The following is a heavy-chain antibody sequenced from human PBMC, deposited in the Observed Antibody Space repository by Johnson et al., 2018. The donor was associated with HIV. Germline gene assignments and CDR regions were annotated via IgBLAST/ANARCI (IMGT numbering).Heavy chain of an antibody. D-gene: IGHD1-26*01. J-gene: IGHJ3*02. V-gene: IGHV3-30*02. CDR3: ARDQSGSYVWWAHDAFDI. Sequence: QVQLVESGGGVVQPGGSLRLSCAASGFTFSSYGMHWVRQAPGKGLEWVAFIRYDGSNKYYADSVKGRFTISRDNSNNTLYLQMNSLRAEDTAVYYCARDQSGSYVWWAHDAFDIWGQGTMVTVSS. CDR2: IRYDGSNK. CDR1: GFTFSSYG.